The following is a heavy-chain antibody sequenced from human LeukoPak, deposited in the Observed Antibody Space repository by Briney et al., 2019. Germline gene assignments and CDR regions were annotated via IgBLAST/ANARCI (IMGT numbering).Heavy chain of an antibody. CDR3: ARDNRLLWFGEPPSFDY. V-gene: IGHV1-18*01. D-gene: IGHD3-10*01. J-gene: IGHJ4*02. CDR2: ISSYNDNT. CDR1: GYTFTTYG. Sequence: GASVKVSCKASGYTFTTYGISWVRQAPGQGLEWMGWISSYNDNTNYAQRFQDRVIMTTDTSTSTAYMELRNLRSDDTAVYYCARDNRLLWFGEPPSFDYWGQGTLVTVSS.